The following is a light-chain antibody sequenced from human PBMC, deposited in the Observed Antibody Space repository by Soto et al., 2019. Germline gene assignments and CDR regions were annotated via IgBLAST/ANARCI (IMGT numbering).Light chain of an antibody. CDR1: QSVGSN. V-gene: IGKV3-15*01. CDR3: QQCHIWPRT. J-gene: IGKJ1*01. Sequence: EIVMTQSPATLSVSPGERATLSCRASQSVGSNLAWYQQKPGQAPMILIYGASTRATGIPARFSGSGSGTEFTLTISGLQSEDVAVYDGQQCHIWPRTFGQGTKVEIK. CDR2: GAS.